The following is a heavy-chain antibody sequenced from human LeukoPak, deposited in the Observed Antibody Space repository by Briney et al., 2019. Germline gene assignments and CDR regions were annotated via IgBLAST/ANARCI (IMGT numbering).Heavy chain of an antibody. V-gene: IGHV4-61*01. CDR3: ARDRDWNYGALDY. Sequence: PSETLSLTCTVSAYSISSGYYWSWIRQPPGKGLEWIGYIYYSGSTNYNPSLKSRVTISVDTSKNQFSLKLSSVTAADTAVYYCARDRDWNYGALDYWGQGTLVTVSS. J-gene: IGHJ4*02. CDR1: AYSISSGYY. D-gene: IGHD1-7*01. CDR2: IYYSGST.